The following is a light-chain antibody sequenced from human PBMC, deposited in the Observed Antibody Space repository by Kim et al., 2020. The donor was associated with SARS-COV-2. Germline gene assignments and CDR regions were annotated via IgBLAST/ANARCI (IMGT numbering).Light chain of an antibody. CDR1: QGISSW. J-gene: IGKJ4*01. CDR3: QQYNSYPLT. CDR2: ESS. V-gene: IGKV1-5*01. Sequence: DIQMTQSPSSVSASVGDRVTISCRASQGISSWLAWYQQKPGKAPKLLIYESSSLESGVPSRFSGSGSGTEFTLTISSLQPDDFATYYCQQYNSYPLTFGGGTKVDIK.